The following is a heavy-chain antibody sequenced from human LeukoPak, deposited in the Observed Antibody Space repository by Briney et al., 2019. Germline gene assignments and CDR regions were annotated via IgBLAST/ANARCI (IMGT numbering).Heavy chain of an antibody. CDR1: GFTFSSYS. CDR2: ISSSSSYI. CDR3: ARGIYGSGSYSLYYFDY. D-gene: IGHD3-10*01. Sequence: PGGSLRLSCAASGFTFSSYSMNWVRQAPGKGLEWVSSISSSSSYIYYADSVKGRFTISRDNAKNSLYLQMNSLRAEDTAVYYCARGIYGSGSYSLYYFDYWGQGTLVTVSS. J-gene: IGHJ4*02. V-gene: IGHV3-21*01.